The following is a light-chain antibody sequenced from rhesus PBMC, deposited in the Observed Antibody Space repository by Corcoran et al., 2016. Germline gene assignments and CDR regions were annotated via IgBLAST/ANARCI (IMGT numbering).Light chain of an antibody. J-gene: IGKJ3*01. CDR1: QSISSW. CDR3: LQYSSSPFT. V-gene: IGKV1-22*01. CDR2: KAS. Sequence: DIQMTQSPSSLSASVGDTVTITCRASQSISSWLDWYQQKPGKAPKLLFYKASSLQSGVPSRFSGSGSGTDFTLTISSLQPDDFATYYCLQYSSSPFTFCPGTKLDIK.